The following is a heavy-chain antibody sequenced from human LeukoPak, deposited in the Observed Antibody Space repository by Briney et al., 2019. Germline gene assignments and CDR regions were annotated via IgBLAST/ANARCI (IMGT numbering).Heavy chain of an antibody. D-gene: IGHD3-3*01. Sequence: ASVKVSCRASGYTFTIHYMHWVRQAPGQGLEWLGIINPTSGTTYYPQKFQGRVTMTRDTSTSTVYMELTSLRSDDTAVYYCAAPGASGFVGNFWSGPLDYWGQGTLVSVSS. CDR2: INPTSGTT. J-gene: IGHJ4*02. CDR3: AAPGASGFVGNFWSGPLDY. V-gene: IGHV1-46*01. CDR1: GYTFTIHY.